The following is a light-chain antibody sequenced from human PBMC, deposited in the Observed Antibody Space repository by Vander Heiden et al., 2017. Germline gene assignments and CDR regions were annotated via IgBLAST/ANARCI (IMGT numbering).Light chain of an antibody. CDR1: QSINQN. CDR2: YTS. Sequence: EIVLTQSPEFQSVTPKERVTITCRASQSINQNLSWYQHKPHQSPQHLIRYTSQSLSGVPSRFSGSGSETDFTLTIKSLEAEDAAAYYCLQTGSIPFTFGQGTRLEIK. V-gene: IGKV6D-21*02. J-gene: IGKJ2*01. CDR3: LQTGSIPFT.